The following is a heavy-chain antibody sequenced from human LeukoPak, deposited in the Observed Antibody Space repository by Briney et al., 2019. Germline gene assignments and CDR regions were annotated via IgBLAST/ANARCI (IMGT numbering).Heavy chain of an antibody. CDR2: INSDGSST. J-gene: IGHJ4*02. CDR1: GFTFSSYW. D-gene: IGHD3-10*01. CDR3: ERGGEDYYGWGSYYSI. Sequence: GGSLRLSCAASGFTFSSYWMHWVRQAPGKGLVWVSRINSDGSSTSYADSVKGRFTISRDNAKNTLYLQMNSLRAEDTAVYYCERGGEDYYGWGSYYSIWGQGPLVTVSS. V-gene: IGHV3-74*01.